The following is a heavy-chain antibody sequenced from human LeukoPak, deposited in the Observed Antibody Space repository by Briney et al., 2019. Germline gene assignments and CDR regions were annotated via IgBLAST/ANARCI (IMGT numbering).Heavy chain of an antibody. Sequence: GGALRLSCAASGFTFISYGMHWVRQAPGKGLEWVAVISYDGSNKYYADSVKGRFTISRDNSKNTLYLQMNSLRAEDTAVHYCAKDLRVVVPNYYYGMDVWGQGTTVTVSS. V-gene: IGHV3-30*18. CDR1: GFTFISYG. D-gene: IGHD2-2*01. CDR2: ISYDGSNK. CDR3: AKDLRVVVPNYYYGMDV. J-gene: IGHJ6*02.